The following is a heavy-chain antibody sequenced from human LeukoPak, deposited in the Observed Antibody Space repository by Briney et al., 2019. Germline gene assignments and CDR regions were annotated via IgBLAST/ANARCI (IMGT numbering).Heavy chain of an antibody. D-gene: IGHD5-18*01. CDR1: GFTVSSNY. J-gene: IGHJ6*04. CDR3: ARVSSYGSRYYYYGMDV. Sequence: PGGSLRLSCAASGFTVSSNYMSWVRQTPGKRQERVSVIYSGGSTYYADSVKGRFTISRDNSKNTLYLQMNSLRAEDTAVYYCARVSSYGSRYYYYGMDVWGKGTTVTVSS. V-gene: IGHV3-53*01. CDR2: IYSGGST.